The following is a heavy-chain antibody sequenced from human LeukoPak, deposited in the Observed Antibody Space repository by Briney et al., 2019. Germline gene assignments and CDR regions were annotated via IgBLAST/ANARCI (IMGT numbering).Heavy chain of an antibody. D-gene: IGHD1-26*01. J-gene: IGHJ4*02. CDR3: ARQRIVGATRGFDY. V-gene: IGHV4-39*01. Sequence: SETLSLTCTVSGGSISSSSYYWGWFRQPPGKGLEWIGSIYYSGSTYYNPSLKSRVTISVDTSKNQFSLKLSSVTAADTAVYYCARQRIVGATRGFDYWGQGTLVTVSS. CDR2: IYYSGST. CDR1: GGSISSSSYY.